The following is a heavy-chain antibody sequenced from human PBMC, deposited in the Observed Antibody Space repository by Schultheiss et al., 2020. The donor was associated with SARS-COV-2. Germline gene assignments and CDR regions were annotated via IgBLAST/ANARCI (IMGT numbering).Heavy chain of an antibody. CDR1: GGSISSSSYY. CDR2: INHSGST. J-gene: IGHJ4*02. Sequence: SETLSLTCTVSGGSISSSSYYWSWIRQPPGKGLEWIGEINHSGSTNYNPSLKSRVTISVDRSKNQFSLKLSSVTAADTAVYYCARGGSTSTHPLDYWGQGTLVTVSS. V-gene: IGHV4-39*07. D-gene: IGHD2-2*01. CDR3: ARGGSTSTHPLDY.